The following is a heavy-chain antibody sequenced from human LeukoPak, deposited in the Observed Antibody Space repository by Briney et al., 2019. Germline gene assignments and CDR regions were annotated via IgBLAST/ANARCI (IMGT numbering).Heavy chain of an antibody. CDR1: GFTFDDYG. J-gene: IGHJ4*02. Sequence: GGSLRLSCAASGFTFDDYGMSWVRQAPGKGLEWVSGINWNGGSTGYADSVKGRFTISRDNAKNSLYLQMNSLRAEDTALYHCARGIQLWSLSDWGQGTLVTVSS. CDR2: INWNGGST. CDR3: ARGIQLWSLSD. V-gene: IGHV3-20*01. D-gene: IGHD5-18*01.